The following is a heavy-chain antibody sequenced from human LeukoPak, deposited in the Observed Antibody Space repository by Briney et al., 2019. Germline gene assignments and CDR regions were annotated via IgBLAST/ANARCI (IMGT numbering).Heavy chain of an antibody. D-gene: IGHD6-13*01. J-gene: IGHJ4*02. V-gene: IGHV4-34*01. Sequence: SETLSLTCAVYGGSFSGYYWSWIRQPPGKGLEWIGEINHRGSTNYNPSLKSRVTISVDTSKNQFSLKLSSVTAADTAVYYCARALSIAAAGPDYWGQGTLVTVSS. CDR1: GGSFSGYY. CDR3: ARALSIAAAGPDY. CDR2: INHRGST.